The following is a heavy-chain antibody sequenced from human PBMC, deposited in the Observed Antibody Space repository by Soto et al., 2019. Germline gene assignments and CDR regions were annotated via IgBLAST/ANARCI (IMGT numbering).Heavy chain of an antibody. D-gene: IGHD6-19*01. CDR1: GFSLSSTRMA. Sequence: QITLKESGPTLVKPTQTLTLTCTFSGFSLSSTRMAVGWIRQPPGKALEWLALIYLDDDKRYSPFRKSRLTITKDTSKNQLVLTASNMDPVDTARYYCAHIVVAGLGYYFDYWGQGTLVTVSS. J-gene: IGHJ4*02. CDR3: AHIVVAGLGYYFDY. V-gene: IGHV2-5*02. CDR2: IYLDDDK.